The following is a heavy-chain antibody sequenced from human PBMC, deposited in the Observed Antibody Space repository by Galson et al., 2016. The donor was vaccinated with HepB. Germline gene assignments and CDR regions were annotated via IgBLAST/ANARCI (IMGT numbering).Heavy chain of an antibody. CDR1: GYTFTSYS. D-gene: IGHD2-15*01. Sequence: SVKVSCKASGYTFTSYSIHWLRQAPGQSLEWMGWINGGSVNTGYSRQFQGRVTFTRDTSASTAYMDLSSLSYEDTAVYLWYVGMGGSNSFYFDHWGQGTLVTVS. CDR2: INGGSVNT. V-gene: IGHV1-3*01. J-gene: IGHJ4*02. CDR3: YVGMGGSNSFYFDH.